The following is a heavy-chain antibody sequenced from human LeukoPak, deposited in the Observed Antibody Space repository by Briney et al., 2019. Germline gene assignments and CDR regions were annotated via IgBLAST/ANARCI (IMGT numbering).Heavy chain of an antibody. D-gene: IGHD3-10*01. Sequence: GESLKISCKGSGYSFTSYWISWVRQMPGKGLEWMGRIDPSDSYTNYSPSFQGHVTISADKSITTAYLQWSSLKASDTAMYYCARQIYYGSGMGYGMDDWGQGATVTVSS. CDR1: GYSFTSYW. CDR3: ARQIYYGSGMGYGMDD. J-gene: IGHJ6*01. CDR2: IDPSDSYT. V-gene: IGHV5-10-1*01.